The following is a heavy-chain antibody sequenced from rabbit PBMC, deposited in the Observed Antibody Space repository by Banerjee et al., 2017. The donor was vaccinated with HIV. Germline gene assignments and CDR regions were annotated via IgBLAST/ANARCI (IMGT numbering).Heavy chain of an antibody. J-gene: IGHJ4*01. CDR3: ARDLAGVTGWNFGL. D-gene: IGHD4-1*01. V-gene: IGHV1S45*01. Sequence: QEQLVEYGGDLVQPEGSLTLTCKASGLDFSSSYWICWVRQAPGKGLEWIGCINSSSRNVVYASWAKGRFTISKTSSTTVTLQMTSLTAADTATYFCARDLAGVTGWNFGLWGPGTLVTVS. CDR2: INSSSRNV. CDR1: GLDFSSSYW.